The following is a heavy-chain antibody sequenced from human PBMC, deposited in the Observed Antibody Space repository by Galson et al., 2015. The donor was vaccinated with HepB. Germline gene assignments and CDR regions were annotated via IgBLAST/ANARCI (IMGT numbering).Heavy chain of an antibody. CDR2: IKQDGSEK. D-gene: IGHD3-3*01. CDR3: ARASFWSGYLFDY. J-gene: IGHJ4*02. V-gene: IGHV3-7*03. CDR1: GFTFSSYW. Sequence: SLRLSCAASGFTFSSYWMSWVRQAPGKGLEWVANIKQDGSEKYYVDSVKGRFTISRDNAKNSLYLQMNSLRAEDTAVYYCARASFWSGYLFDYWGQGTLVTVSS.